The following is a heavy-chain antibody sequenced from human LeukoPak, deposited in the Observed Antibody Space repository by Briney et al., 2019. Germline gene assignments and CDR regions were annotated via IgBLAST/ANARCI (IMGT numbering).Heavy chain of an antibody. D-gene: IGHD3-10*01. V-gene: IGHV3-33*01. CDR3: ARDVVRGVIYYYYGMDV. J-gene: IGHJ6*04. CDR1: GFTFSSYG. Sequence: GRSLRLSCAASGFTFSSYGMHWVRQAPGKGLEWVAVIWYDGSNKYYADSVKGRFTISRDNSKNTLYLQMNSLRADDTAVYYCARDVVRGVIYYYYGMDVWGKETTVTVSS. CDR2: IWYDGSNK.